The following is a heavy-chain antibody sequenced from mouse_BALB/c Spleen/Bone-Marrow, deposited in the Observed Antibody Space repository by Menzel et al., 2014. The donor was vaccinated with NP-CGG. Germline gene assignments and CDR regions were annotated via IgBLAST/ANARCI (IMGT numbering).Heavy chain of an antibody. CDR3: ARVYYGNLDY. Sequence: VQLQQSGAELVRPGSSVKISCKASGYEFSSYWMNWVKQRPGQGLEWIGQIYPGDGDTNYNGKFKGKATLTADKSSSTAYIQVSSLTSEDSAVYFCARVYYGNLDYWGQGTSVTVSS. J-gene: IGHJ4*01. CDR1: GYEFSSYW. CDR2: IYPGDGDT. D-gene: IGHD2-1*01. V-gene: IGHV1-80*01.